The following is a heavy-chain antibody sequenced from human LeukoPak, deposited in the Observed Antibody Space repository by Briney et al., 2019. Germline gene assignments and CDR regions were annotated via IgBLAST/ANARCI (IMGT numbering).Heavy chain of an antibody. J-gene: IGHJ4*02. Sequence: GGSLRLSCAASGFTFSSFWMNWVRQAPGKGLEWVANIKHDGSEKYYVDSVKGRFTISRDNAKSSLFLQLNSLRVEDTAVYYCARGMTTGDWGQGTLVTVSS. V-gene: IGHV3-7*05. CDR3: ARGMTTGD. CDR2: IKHDGSEK. CDR1: GFTFSSFW. D-gene: IGHD4-17*01.